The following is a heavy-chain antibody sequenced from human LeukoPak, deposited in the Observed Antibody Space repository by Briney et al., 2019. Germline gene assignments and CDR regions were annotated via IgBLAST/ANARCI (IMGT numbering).Heavy chain of an antibody. CDR2: IKSKTDGGTT. CDR1: GFTFSNAW. CDR3: TIEVSDIVVVVAATRFDI. Sequence: GGSLRLSWAAAGFTFSNAWMSWVRQAPGKGLEWVGRIKSKTDGGTTDYAAPVKGRFTISRDDSKNTLYLQMNSLKTEDTAVYYCTIEVSDIVVVVAATRFDIWGQGTMVTVSS. J-gene: IGHJ3*02. D-gene: IGHD2-15*01. V-gene: IGHV3-15*01.